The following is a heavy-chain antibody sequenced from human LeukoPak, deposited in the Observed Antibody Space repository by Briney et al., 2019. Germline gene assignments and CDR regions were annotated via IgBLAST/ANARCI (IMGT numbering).Heavy chain of an antibody. V-gene: IGHV4-30-2*01. CDR1: GDSISSGDYS. D-gene: IGHD3-10*01. J-gene: IGHJ5*02. CDR2: IFHSGSS. CDR3: ARELWFVNAPGSWFDP. Sequence: PSETLSLTCAVSGDSISSGDYSWSWIRQPSGKGLEWIGYIFHSGSSYYNPSLKSLVTISVDKSKNQFSLRLTSVTAADTAVYYCARELWFVNAPGSWFDPWGQGTLVTVSS.